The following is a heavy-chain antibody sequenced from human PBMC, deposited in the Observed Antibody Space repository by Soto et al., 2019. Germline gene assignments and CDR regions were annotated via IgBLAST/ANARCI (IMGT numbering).Heavy chain of an antibody. Sequence: GGSLRLSCAASGFTFSSYRMNWVRQAPGKGQEWVSYISSSSSTKYYADSVKGRFTISRDNAKNSLYLQMNSLRAEDTAVYYCARDYSSYGPFDYGGQGTLVTCPQ. CDR3: ARDYSSYGPFDY. D-gene: IGHD5-18*01. CDR2: ISSSSSTK. V-gene: IGHV3-48*01. CDR1: GFTFSSYR. J-gene: IGHJ4*02.